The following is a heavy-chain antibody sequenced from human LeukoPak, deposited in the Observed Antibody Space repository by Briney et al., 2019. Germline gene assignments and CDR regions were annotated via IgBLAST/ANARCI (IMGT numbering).Heavy chain of an antibody. J-gene: IGHJ3*02. CDR2: IYPGDSDT. V-gene: IGHV5-51*01. CDR3: ATPRPGVWESEGAFDI. Sequence: NPGESLKISCKGSGYSFTSYWIGWVRQMPGKGLKWMGIIYPGDSDTRYSPSFQGQVTISADKSISTAYLQWSSLKASDTAMYYCATPRPGVWESEGAFDIWGQGTMVTVSS. CDR1: GYSFTSYW. D-gene: IGHD3-16*01.